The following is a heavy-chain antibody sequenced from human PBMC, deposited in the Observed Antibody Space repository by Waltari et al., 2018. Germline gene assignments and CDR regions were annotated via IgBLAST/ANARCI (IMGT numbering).Heavy chain of an antibody. Sequence: EVQLVESGGGLVQPGGSLRLSCEASGFHFGRYAMTWVRQVPGKGLEWVSAMSGVGGSTYYADSVQGRFIISRDPSKNTLFLQLNSLRVEDTAVYFCAKTLSDPSVGGLDVWGQGTPVTVSS. J-gene: IGHJ6*02. CDR2: MSGVGGST. CDR3: AKTLSDPSVGGLDV. CDR1: GFHFGRYA. V-gene: IGHV3-23*04. D-gene: IGHD1-26*01.